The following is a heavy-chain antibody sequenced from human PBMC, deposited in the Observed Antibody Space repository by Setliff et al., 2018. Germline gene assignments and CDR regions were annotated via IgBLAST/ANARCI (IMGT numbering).Heavy chain of an antibody. D-gene: IGHD3-10*01. J-gene: IGHJ4*02. CDR3: ATPGRRFGESIDY. CDR1: GGSISSTTYY. V-gene: IGHV4-39*01. Sequence: SETLSLTCSVSGGSISSTTYYWGWIRQPPGKGLEWIGNIFWSGTTYYNPSLNSRGTISVDTSRDQFSLRLSSVTAADTAVYYCATPGRRFGESIDYWGQGTLVTVSS. CDR2: IFWSGTT.